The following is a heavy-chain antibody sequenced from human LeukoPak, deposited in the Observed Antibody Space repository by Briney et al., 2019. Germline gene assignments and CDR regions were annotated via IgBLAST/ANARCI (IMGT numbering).Heavy chain of an antibody. CDR2: IRYSGRT. D-gene: IGHD6-19*01. Sequence: SETLSLTCTASDDSISRDFWTWIRQPPGKGLEWIGYIRYSGRTEYNPSLKSRVTISIQTSKNQFSLKLTSVTAADTAIYYCARLPDVSGWPFDYWGLGILVTVPS. V-gene: IGHV4-59*01. CDR1: DDSISRDF. CDR3: ARLPDVSGWPFDY. J-gene: IGHJ4*02.